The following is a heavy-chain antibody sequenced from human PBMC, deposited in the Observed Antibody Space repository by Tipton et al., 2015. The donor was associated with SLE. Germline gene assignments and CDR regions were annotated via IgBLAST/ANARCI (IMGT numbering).Heavy chain of an antibody. CDR1: GGSISSSY. V-gene: IGHV4-59*04. D-gene: IGHD6-19*01. J-gene: IGHJ6*03. CDR2: IYHSGST. Sequence: TLSLTCTVSGGSISSSYWSWIRQPPGKGLEWIGSIYHSGSTYYNPSLKSRVTISVDTSKNQFSLKLSSVTAADTAVYYCARLPTVAGLYYYYYYMDVWGKGTTVTVSS. CDR3: ARLPTVAGLYYYYYYMDV.